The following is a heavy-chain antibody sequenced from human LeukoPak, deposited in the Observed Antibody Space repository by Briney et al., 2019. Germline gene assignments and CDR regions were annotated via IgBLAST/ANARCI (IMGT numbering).Heavy chain of an antibody. CDR2: INQYGSER. J-gene: IGHJ4*02. CDR3: ARDHVVDGLVFDY. D-gene: IGHD2-15*01. CDR1: GFTFSSHW. V-gene: IGHV3-7*01. Sequence: GGSLRLSCAASGFTFSSHWMSWVRQAPGKGLEWVSNINQYGSERNYVDSVKGRFTISRDNAKSSLYLQMNSLRAEDTAIYYCARDHVVDGLVFDYWGQGTLVTVSS.